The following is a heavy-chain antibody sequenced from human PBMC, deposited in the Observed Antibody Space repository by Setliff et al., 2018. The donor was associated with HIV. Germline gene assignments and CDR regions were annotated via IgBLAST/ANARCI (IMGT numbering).Heavy chain of an antibody. CDR2: IYHSGST. D-gene: IGHD3-10*01. CDR3: ARDLLLWPLTGNWFDP. J-gene: IGHJ5*02. V-gene: IGHV4-38-2*02. CDR1: GYSISSGYY. Sequence: SETLSLTCTVSGYSISSGYYWGWIRQPPGKGLEWIGSIYHSGSTYYNPSLKSRVTISVGTSKNQFSLKLSSVTAADTAVYYCARDLLLWPLTGNWFDPWGQGTLVTVSS.